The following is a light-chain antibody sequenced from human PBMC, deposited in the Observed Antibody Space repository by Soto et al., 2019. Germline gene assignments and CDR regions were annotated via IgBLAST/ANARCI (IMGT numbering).Light chain of an antibody. CDR1: SSNIGAGYD. CDR2: GNS. Sequence: QSVLTQPPSVSGAPGQRVTISCTGSSSNIGAGYDVHWYQQLPGTAPKLLIYGNSHRPSGVPDRFSGSKSGTSASLAITGRQAEDEADYYCQSYDSSLSFYVFGTGTKHTVL. CDR3: QSYDSSLSFYV. J-gene: IGLJ1*01. V-gene: IGLV1-40*01.